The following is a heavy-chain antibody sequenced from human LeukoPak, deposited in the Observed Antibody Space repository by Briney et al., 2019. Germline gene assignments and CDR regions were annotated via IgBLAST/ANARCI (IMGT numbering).Heavy chain of an antibody. V-gene: IGHV3-15*01. D-gene: IGHD3-9*01. J-gene: IGHJ2*01. CDR3: TTGAYDILTGYYDWYFDL. Sequence: GGSLRLSCSASGFTFSDYTMNWVRQAPGKGLEWVGRIKSNTDGGTTDYAAPVKGRFTISRDDSKNTLYLQMNSLKTEDTAVYYCTTGAYDILTGYYDWYFDLWGRGTLVTVSS. CDR1: GFTFSDYT. CDR2: IKSNTDGGTT.